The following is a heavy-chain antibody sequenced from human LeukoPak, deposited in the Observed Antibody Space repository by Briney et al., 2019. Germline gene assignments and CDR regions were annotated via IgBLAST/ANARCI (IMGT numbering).Heavy chain of an antibody. CDR3: ARGLGVVAAHNWFDP. V-gene: IGHV4-34*01. Sequence: PSETLSHTCAVYGGSFSGYYWSWIRQPPGKGLEWIGEINHSGSTNYNPSLKSRVTISVDTSKNQFSLKLSSVTAADTAVYYCARGLGVVAAHNWFDPWGQGTLVTVSS. CDR1: GGSFSGYY. D-gene: IGHD2-15*01. J-gene: IGHJ5*02. CDR2: INHSGST.